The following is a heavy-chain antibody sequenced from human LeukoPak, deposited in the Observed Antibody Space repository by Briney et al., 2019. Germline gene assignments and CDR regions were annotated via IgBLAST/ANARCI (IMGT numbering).Heavy chain of an antibody. Sequence: GGTLRLSCAASGFTFSSYGMSWVRQAPGKGLEWVSSISSSSSYIYYADSVKGRFTISRDNAKNSVYLQMNRLRAEDTAVYYCARDHGFSYYYYMDVWGKGTTVTVSS. CDR3: ARDHGFSYYYYMDV. CDR2: ISSSSSYI. V-gene: IGHV3-21*01. J-gene: IGHJ6*03. CDR1: GFTFSSYG. D-gene: IGHD3-3*01.